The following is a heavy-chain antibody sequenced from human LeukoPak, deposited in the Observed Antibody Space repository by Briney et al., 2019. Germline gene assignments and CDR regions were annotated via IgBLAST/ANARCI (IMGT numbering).Heavy chain of an antibody. V-gene: IGHV3-23*01. D-gene: IGHD2-15*01. Sequence: GGSLRLSCAASGFTFSSYGMSWVRQAPGKGLEWVSAISGSCGSTYYADSVKGRFTISRDNSKNTLYLQMNSLRAEDTAVYYCAKDIVVVVAATLGFDYWGQGTLVTVSS. CDR1: GFTFSSYG. CDR3: AKDIVVVVAATLGFDY. CDR2: ISGSCGST. J-gene: IGHJ4*02.